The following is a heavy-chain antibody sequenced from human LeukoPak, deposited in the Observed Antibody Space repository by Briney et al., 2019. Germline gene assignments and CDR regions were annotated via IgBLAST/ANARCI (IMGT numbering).Heavy chain of an antibody. V-gene: IGHV3-21*01. CDR3: ARTEGRITIFGVVHPFDY. D-gene: IGHD3-3*01. Sequence: GGSLRLSCAASGFTFSSYSMNWVRQAPGKGLEWVSSISSSSSYIYYADSVKGRFTISRDNAKNSLYLQMNSLRAEDTAVYYCARTEGRITIFGVVHPFDYWGQGTLVTVSS. J-gene: IGHJ4*02. CDR2: ISSSSSYI. CDR1: GFTFSSYS.